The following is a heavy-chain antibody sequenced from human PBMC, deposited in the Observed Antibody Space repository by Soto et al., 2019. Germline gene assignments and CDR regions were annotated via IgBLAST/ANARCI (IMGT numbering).Heavy chain of an antibody. CDR1: GGTFSSYA. CDR2: IIPIFGTA. D-gene: IGHD3-9*01. J-gene: IGHJ5*02. Sequence: SVKVSCKASGGTFSSYAISWVRQAPGQGLEWMGGIIPIFGTANYAQKFQGRVTITADESTSTAYMELSSLRSEDTAVYYCARDVGRDYDILTGSQGFDPWGQGTLVTVSS. V-gene: IGHV1-69*13. CDR3: ARDVGRDYDILTGSQGFDP.